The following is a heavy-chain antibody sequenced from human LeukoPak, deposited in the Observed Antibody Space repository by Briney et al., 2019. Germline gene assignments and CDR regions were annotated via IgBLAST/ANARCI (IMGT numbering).Heavy chain of an antibody. J-gene: IGHJ4*02. V-gene: IGHV3-30*02. Sequence: PGGSLRLSCAASGITFSAYAMHWVRQSPGKGLEWVAFISFDGTKNYYADSVKGRFTVSRDNSMNTLYLQMDSLRGEDTAVYYCAGHSPQLDYWGQGALVTVSS. CDR2: ISFDGTKN. CDR1: GITFSAYA. CDR3: AGHSPQLDY.